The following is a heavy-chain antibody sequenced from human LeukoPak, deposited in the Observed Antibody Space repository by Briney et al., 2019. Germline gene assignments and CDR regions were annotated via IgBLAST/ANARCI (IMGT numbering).Heavy chain of an antibody. J-gene: IGHJ4*02. CDR1: GFTFSSYA. CDR3: ARDRLGVEMSTINRFDY. Sequence: GGSLRLSCAASGFTFSSYAMNWVRQAPGKGLEWVSAISGSAGSTYYADSVKGRFTISRDNSKNTLYLQMNSLRAEDTAVYYCARDRLGVEMSTINRFDYWGQGTLVAVSS. CDR2: ISGSAGST. D-gene: IGHD5-24*01. V-gene: IGHV3-23*01.